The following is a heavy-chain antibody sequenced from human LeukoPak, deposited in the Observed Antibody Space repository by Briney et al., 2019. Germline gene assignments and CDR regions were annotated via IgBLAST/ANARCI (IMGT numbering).Heavy chain of an antibody. CDR2: ISYGGNNK. J-gene: IGHJ3*02. CDR3: ARGQHRVDYSNDGFDI. Sequence: GGSLRLSCAASGFTFSSYAMHWVRQAPGKGLEWVAVISYGGNNKCYADSVRGRFTISRDNSKNTLYLQMNSLRAEDTAVYYCARGQHRVDYSNDGFDIWGQGTMVTVSS. D-gene: IGHD2-2*01. V-gene: IGHV3-30*04. CDR1: GFTFSSYA.